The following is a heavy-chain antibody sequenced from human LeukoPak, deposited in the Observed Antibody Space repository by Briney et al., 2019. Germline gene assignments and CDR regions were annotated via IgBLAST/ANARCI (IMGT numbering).Heavy chain of an antibody. J-gene: IGHJ4*02. D-gene: IGHD6-13*01. CDR3: ARESAAGPFDY. V-gene: IGHV4-59*01. CDR2: IHYSGGT. CDR1: GGSISSYY. Sequence: SETLSLTCTVSGGSISSYYWSWIRQPPGKGLEWIGYIHYSGGTKYNPSLKSRVTISVDTSKNQFSLKLTSLTAADTAVYYCARESAAGPFDYWGQGTLVTVSS.